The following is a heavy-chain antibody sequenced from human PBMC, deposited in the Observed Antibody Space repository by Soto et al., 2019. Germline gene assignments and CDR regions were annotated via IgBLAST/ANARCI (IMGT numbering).Heavy chain of an antibody. CDR3: AREGIAAAGTGAFDI. J-gene: IGHJ3*02. Sequence: ASVKVSCKASGYTFTSYYMHWVRQAPGQGLEWMGIINPSGGSTSYAQKFQGRVTMTRDTSTSTVYMELSSLRSEDTAVYYCAREGIAAAGTGAFDIWGQGTMVTVS. D-gene: IGHD6-13*01. CDR1: GYTFTSYY. V-gene: IGHV1-46*01. CDR2: INPSGGST.